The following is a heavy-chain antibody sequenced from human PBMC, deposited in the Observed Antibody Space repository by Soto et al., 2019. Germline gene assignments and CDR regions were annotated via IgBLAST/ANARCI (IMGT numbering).Heavy chain of an antibody. CDR1: VFTFSSCA. J-gene: IGHJ6*02. V-gene: IGHV3-23*01. CDR3: GKGRSYYYYYGVDV. Sequence: PGGSLRLSCAASVFTFSSCAMGWVRQAPGKGLEWVSDIIDSGRDTYYADAVKGRFTISRDNSKSTLYLQMNSLRAEDTAVYYCGKGRSYYYYYGVDVWGQGTTVTVSS. D-gene: IGHD1-26*01. CDR2: IIDSGRDT.